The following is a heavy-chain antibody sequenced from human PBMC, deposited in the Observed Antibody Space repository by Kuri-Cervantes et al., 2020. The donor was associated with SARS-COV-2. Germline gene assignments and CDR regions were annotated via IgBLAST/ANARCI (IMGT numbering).Heavy chain of an antibody. CDR1: GGSFSGYY. CDR3: ARDPNANHNNWFDP. V-gene: IGHV4-34*01. Sequence: GSLRLSCAVYGGSFSGYYWSWIRQPPGKGLEWIGEINHSGSTNYNPSLKSRVTISVDTSKNQFSLKLSSVTAADTAVYYCARDPNANHNNWFDPWGQGTLVTDSS. D-gene: IGHD4/OR15-4a*01. CDR2: INHSGST. J-gene: IGHJ5*02.